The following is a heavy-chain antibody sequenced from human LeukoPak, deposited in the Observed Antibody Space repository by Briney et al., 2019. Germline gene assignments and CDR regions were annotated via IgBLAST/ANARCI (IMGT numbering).Heavy chain of an antibody. CDR3: AKRGAEVGTTVAPGDY. V-gene: IGHV3-23*01. Sequence: GGSLRLSCAASGFTFSSYAMSWVRQSPGKGLEWVSAISGSGGSTYYADSVKGRFTISRDNSKNTLYLQMNSLRAEDTAAYYCAKRGAEVGTTVAPGDYWGQGTLLTVSS. D-gene: IGHD1-26*01. CDR1: GFTFSSYA. CDR2: ISGSGGST. J-gene: IGHJ4*02.